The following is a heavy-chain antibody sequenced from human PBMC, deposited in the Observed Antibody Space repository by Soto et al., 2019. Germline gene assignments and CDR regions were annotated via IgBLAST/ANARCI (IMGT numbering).Heavy chain of an antibody. V-gene: IGHV3-9*01. CDR2: ISWNSGSI. D-gene: IGHD4-17*01. Sequence: EVQLVESGGGLVQPGRSLRLSCAASGFTFDDYAMHWVRQAPGKGLEWVSGISWNSGSIGYADSVKGRFTISRDNAKNSLYLQMNSLRAEDTALYYCAKDIGRTTVTLFDYWGQGTLVTVSS. CDR1: GFTFDDYA. CDR3: AKDIGRTTVTLFDY. J-gene: IGHJ4*02.